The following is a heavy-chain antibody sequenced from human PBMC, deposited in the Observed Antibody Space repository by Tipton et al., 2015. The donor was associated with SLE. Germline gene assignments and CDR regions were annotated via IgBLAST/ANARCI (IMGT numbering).Heavy chain of an antibody. CDR2: IYYSGST. CDR1: GGSISGYY. CDR3: ARASGGLLPFDY. D-gene: IGHD3-22*01. J-gene: IGHJ4*02. V-gene: IGHV4-59*01. Sequence: TLSLTCTVSGGSISGYYWSWIRQPPGKGLEWIGYIYYSGSTNYNPSLKSRVTISVDTSKNQFSLKLSSVTAADTAVYYCARASGGLLPFDYWGQGTLVTVSS.